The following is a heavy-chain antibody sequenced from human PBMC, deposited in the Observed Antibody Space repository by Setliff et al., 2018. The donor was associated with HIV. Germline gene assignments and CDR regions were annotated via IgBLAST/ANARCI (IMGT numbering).Heavy chain of an antibody. J-gene: IGHJ4*02. V-gene: IGHV3-7*03. CDR3: ARCAAGPYCRNSFDY. CDR2: IKQDGSEK. CDR1: GFTFSNYW. Sequence: GGSLRLSCAASGFTFSNYWMDWVRQAPGKGLEWVATIKQDGSEKYYVGSVMGRFTISRDNAKNSLELEMKFLSDEETAVYYCARCAAGPYCRNSFDYWGRGALVTSPQ. D-gene: IGHD2-15*01.